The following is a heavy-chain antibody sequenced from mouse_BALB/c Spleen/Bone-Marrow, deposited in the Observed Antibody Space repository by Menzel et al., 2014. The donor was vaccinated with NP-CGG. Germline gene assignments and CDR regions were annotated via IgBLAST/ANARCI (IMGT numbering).Heavy chain of an antibody. V-gene: IGHV5-17*02. CDR2: ISNGSSTI. J-gene: IGHJ4*01. CDR3: ARKGAMITHYYAMDY. Sequence: EVMLVESGGGLVQPGGSRKLSCAASGFTFSSFGMHWVRQAPEKGLEWVAYISNGSSTIYYADTMKGRFTISRDNPKNTLFLQMTSLRSEDTAMYYCARKGAMITHYYAMDYWGQGTSVTFSS. D-gene: IGHD2-4*01. CDR1: GFTFSSFG.